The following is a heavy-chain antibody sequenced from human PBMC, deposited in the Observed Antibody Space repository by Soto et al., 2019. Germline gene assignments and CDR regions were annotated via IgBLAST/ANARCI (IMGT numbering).Heavy chain of an antibody. D-gene: IGHD5-18*01. Sequence: EVKLVDSGGGLVKPGGYLRLSCADSELTLSNAWMTWVRQAPGKGPEWVGHIKSKSDGGITEYGAPVNGRFIISRDDSKNTLSLEMNSLKSEDTAVYSCTAKNGYVAPTEYWGQGTLVTVSS. CDR1: ELTLSNAW. J-gene: IGHJ4*02. CDR3: TAKNGYVAPTEY. V-gene: IGHV3-15*01. CDR2: IKSKSDGGIT.